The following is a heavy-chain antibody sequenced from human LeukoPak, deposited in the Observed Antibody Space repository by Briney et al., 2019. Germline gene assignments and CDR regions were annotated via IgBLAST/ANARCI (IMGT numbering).Heavy chain of an antibody. V-gene: IGHV1-18*01. CDR2: ISAYNGNT. D-gene: IGHD3-3*01. Sequence: ASVKVSCKASGYTFTSYGISWVRQAPGQGLERMGWISAYNGNTNYAQKLQGRVTITTDTSTGTAYMELRSLRSEDTAVYYCATLGVYDTLDYWGQGTLVTVSS. CDR1: GYTFTSYG. J-gene: IGHJ4*02. CDR3: ATLGVYDTLDY.